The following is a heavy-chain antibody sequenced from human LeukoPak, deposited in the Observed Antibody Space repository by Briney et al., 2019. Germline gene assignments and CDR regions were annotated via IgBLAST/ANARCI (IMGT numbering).Heavy chain of an antibody. J-gene: IGHJ3*02. CDR2: ISYDGSNK. CDR1: GFTFSSYA. D-gene: IGHD6-19*01. Sequence: GGSLRLSCAASGFTFSSYAMSWVRQAPGKGLEWVAVISYDGSNKYYADSVKGRFTISRDNSKNTLYLQMNSLRAEDTAVYYCARAGYSSGWDHAFDIWGQGTMVTVSS. CDR3: ARAGYSSGWDHAFDI. V-gene: IGHV3-30*04.